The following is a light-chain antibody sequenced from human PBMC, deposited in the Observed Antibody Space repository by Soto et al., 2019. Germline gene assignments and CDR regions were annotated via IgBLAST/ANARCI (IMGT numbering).Light chain of an antibody. CDR1: QTISSW. J-gene: IGKJ1*01. V-gene: IGKV1-5*03. Sequence: DIQMTQSPSTLSGSVGDRVTITCRASQTISSWLAWYQQKPGKAPKLLIYKASTLKSGVPSRFSGSGSGTEFTLTISSLQPDDFATYYCQKYDSVARTFGQGTKVDIK. CDR3: QKYDSVART. CDR2: KAS.